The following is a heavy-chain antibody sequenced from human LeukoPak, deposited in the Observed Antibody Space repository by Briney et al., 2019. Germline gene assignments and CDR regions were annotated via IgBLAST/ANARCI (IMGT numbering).Heavy chain of an antibody. CDR1: GFTFSSRDW. V-gene: IGHV3-7*01. CDR2: IKQDGSEK. Sequence: PGGSLRLSCVASGFTFSSRDWMTWVRQAPGRGLEWVANIKQDGSEKNYVDSVKGRFTISRDNSKNTLYLQMNSLRAEDTAVYYCAKDMSSGWYYLDYWGQGTLVTVSS. D-gene: IGHD6-19*01. J-gene: IGHJ4*02. CDR3: AKDMSSGWYYLDY.